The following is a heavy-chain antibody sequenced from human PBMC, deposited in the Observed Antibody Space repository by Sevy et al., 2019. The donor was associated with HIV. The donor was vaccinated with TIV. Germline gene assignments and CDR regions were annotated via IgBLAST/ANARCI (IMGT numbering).Heavy chain of an antibody. CDR3: ANENYDILTGYYRGSFDY. D-gene: IGHD3-9*01. CDR1: GFTFSSYA. J-gene: IGHJ4*02. CDR2: ISGSGGST. Sequence: GGSLRLSCAASGFTFSSYAMSWVRQAPGKGLEWVSAISGSGGSTYYADSVKGRFTISRDNSKNTLYLQMNSLRAEDTDVYYCANENYDILTGYYRGSFDYWGQGTLVTVSS. V-gene: IGHV3-23*01.